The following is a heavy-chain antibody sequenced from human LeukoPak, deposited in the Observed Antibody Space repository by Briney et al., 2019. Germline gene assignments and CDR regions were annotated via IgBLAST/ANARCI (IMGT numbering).Heavy chain of an antibody. CDR3: ARDRSGSYPETYGMDV. Sequence: KPGGSLRLSCAASGFTFSAYSMNWVRQAPGKGLEWVSSISSSTYMFYGDSMKGRLTISRDNAKSSLYLQMNSLRAEDTAVYYCARDRSGSYPETYGMDVWGQGTTVTVSS. CDR2: ISSSTYM. J-gene: IGHJ6*02. D-gene: IGHD1-26*01. V-gene: IGHV3-21*01. CDR1: GFTFSAYS.